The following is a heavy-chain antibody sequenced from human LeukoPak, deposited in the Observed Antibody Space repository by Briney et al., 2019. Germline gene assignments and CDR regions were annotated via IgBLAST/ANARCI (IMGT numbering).Heavy chain of an antibody. Sequence: SEALSLTCTVSGGSISSTSYYWGWIRQPPGKGLEWIGCIYYSGRTSYNPSLKSRVTISVDTSKKQFSLKLSSVTAADTAFYYCARYIVSYPHDAFDIWGQGTMVTVSS. V-gene: IGHV4-61*05. CDR2: IYYSGRT. CDR1: GGSISSTSYY. CDR3: ARYIVSYPHDAFDI. J-gene: IGHJ3*02. D-gene: IGHD1-26*01.